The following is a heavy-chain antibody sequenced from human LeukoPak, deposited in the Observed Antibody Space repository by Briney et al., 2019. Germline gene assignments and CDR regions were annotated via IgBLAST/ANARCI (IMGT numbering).Heavy chain of an antibody. J-gene: IGHJ4*02. CDR1: GGSFSGYY. Sequence: SETLSLTCAVYGGSFSGYYWSWIRQPPGKGLEWIGEINHSGSTNYNPSLKSRVTISVDTSKNQFSLKLSSVTAADTAVYYCARGGGTVAGTDRCWPFDYWGQGTLVTVSS. D-gene: IGHD6-19*01. V-gene: IGHV4-34*01. CDR3: ARGGGTVAGTDRCWPFDY. CDR2: INHSGST.